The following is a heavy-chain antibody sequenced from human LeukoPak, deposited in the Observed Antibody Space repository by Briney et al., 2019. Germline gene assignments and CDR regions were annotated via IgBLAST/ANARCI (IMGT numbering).Heavy chain of an antibody. D-gene: IGHD3-10*01. J-gene: IGHJ4*02. V-gene: IGHV4-39*01. CDR3: ARHGTRGEARGVIISPTDY. CDR1: GGSISSSSYY. CDR2: IYYSGST. Sequence: SETLSLTCTVSGGSISSSSYYWGWIRQPPGKGLEWIGSIYYSGSTYYNPSLKSRVTISVGTSKNQFSLKLSSVTAADTAVYYCARHGTRGEARGVIISPTDYWGQGTLVTVSS.